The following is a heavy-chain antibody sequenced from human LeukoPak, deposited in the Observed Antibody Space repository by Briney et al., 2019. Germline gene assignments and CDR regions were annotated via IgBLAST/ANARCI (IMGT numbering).Heavy chain of an antibody. CDR3: ARHGYCSSTSCYRGKFDY. CDR1: ARSFSGYY. D-gene: IGHD2-2*03. Sequence: SETLSLTCAVYARSFSGYYWSWIRQPPGKGLEWIGEXNHSGSTYYNPSLKSRVFISLDTPKKQFSLKLSAVTAADTAVYYCARHGYCSSTSCYRGKFDYWGQGTLVTVSS. J-gene: IGHJ4*02. CDR2: XNHSGST. V-gene: IGHV4-34*01.